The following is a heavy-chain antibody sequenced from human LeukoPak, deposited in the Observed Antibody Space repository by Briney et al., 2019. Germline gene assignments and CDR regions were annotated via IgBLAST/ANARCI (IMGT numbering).Heavy chain of an antibody. V-gene: IGHV3-7*05. CDR2: MKQDGSEK. CDR3: ARDRYYGSGR. CDR1: GFTFSSYA. D-gene: IGHD3-10*01. J-gene: IGHJ2*01. Sequence: GESLRLSCAASGFTFSSYAMHWVRQAPGKGLEWVANMKQDGSEKYYVDSVKGRFTISRDNAKNSLYLQMNSLRAEDTAVYYCARDRYYGSGRWGRGTLVTVSS.